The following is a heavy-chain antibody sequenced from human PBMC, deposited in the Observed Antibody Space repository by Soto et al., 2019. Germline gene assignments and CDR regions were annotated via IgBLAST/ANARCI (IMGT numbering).Heavy chain of an antibody. CDR3: ARADFWSGYHFGFDY. V-gene: IGHV3-33*01. CDR2: IWYDGSNK. J-gene: IGHJ4*02. Sequence: GGSLRLSCAASGFTFSSYGMHWVRQAPGKGLEWVAVIWYDGSNKYYADSVKGRFTISRDNSKNTLYLQMNSLRAEDTAVYYCARADFWSGYHFGFDYWGQGTLVTVSS. CDR1: GFTFSSYG. D-gene: IGHD3-3*01.